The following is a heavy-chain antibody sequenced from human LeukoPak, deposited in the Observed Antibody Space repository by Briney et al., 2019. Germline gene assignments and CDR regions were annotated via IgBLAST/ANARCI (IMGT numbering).Heavy chain of an antibody. V-gene: IGHV4-59*01. CDR3: AADSGMEFDY. CDR2: IYYSGST. Sequence: SETLSLTCAVYGGSFSGYYWSWIRQPPGKGLEWIGYIYYSGSTNYNPSLKSRVTISVDTSKNQFSLKLSSVTAADTAVYYCAADSGMEFDYWGQGTLVTVSS. J-gene: IGHJ4*02. D-gene: IGHD3-10*01. CDR1: GGSFSGYY.